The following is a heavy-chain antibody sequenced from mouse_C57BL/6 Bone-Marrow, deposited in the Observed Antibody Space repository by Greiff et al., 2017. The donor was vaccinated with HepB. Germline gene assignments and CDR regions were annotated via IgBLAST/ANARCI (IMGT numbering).Heavy chain of an antibody. CDR2: IYPRSGNT. CDR3: ARGGRAWFAY. Sequence: QVQLKESGAELARPGASVKLSCKASGYTFTSYGISWVKQRTGQGLEWIGEIYPRSGNTYYNEKFKGKATLTADKSSSTAYMELRSLTSEDSAVYFCARGGRAWFAYWGQGTLVTVSA. CDR1: GYTFTSYG. V-gene: IGHV1-81*01. J-gene: IGHJ3*01.